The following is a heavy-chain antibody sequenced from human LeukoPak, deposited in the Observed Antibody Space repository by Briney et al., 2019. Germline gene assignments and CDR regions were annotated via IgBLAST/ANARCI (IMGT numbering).Heavy chain of an antibody. CDR2: IYTSGST. J-gene: IGHJ5*02. D-gene: IGHD6-25*01. CDR3: AREPVSGRGYNWFDP. V-gene: IGHV4-4*07. Sequence: SETLSLSCTVSGGSISSYYWSWIRQPAGKGLEWIGRIYTSGSTNYNPSLKSRVTMSVDTSKNQFSLKLSSVTAADTAVYYCAREPVSGRGYNWFDPWGQGTLVTVSS. CDR1: GGSISSYY.